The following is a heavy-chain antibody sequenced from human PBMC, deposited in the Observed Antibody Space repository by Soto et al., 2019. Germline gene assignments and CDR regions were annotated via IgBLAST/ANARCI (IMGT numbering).Heavy chain of an antibody. CDR2: IIPILGIA. J-gene: IGHJ6*02. V-gene: IGHV1-69*04. CDR1: GYTFIRYG. Sequence: ASVKVSCKASGYTFIRYGISWVRQAPGQGLEWMGSIIPILGIANYAQKFQGRVTITADKSTSTAYMELSTLRPDDTAVYYCAREGLVLVPTTVNSDYCYYAMDVWGQGTTVTVSS. CDR3: AREGLVLVPTTVNSDYCYYAMDV. D-gene: IGHD4-17*01.